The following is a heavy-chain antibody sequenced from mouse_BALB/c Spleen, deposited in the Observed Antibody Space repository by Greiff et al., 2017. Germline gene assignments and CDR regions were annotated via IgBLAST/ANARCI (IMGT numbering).Heavy chain of an antibody. Sequence: VKLQESGAELARPGASVKLSCKASGYTFTSYWMQWVKQRPGQGLEWIGAIYPGDGGTRYTQKFKGKATLTADKSSSTAYMQLSSLASEDSAVYYCARVWSRDYAMDDWGQGTSVTVSS. CDR2: IYPGDGGT. CDR1: GYTFTSYW. V-gene: IGHV1-87*01. CDR3: ARVWSRDYAMDD. J-gene: IGHJ4*01. D-gene: IGHD2-10*02.